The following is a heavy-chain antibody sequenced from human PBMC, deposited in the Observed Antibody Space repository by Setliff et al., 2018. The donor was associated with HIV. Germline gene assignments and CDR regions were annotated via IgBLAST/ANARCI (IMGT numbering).Heavy chain of an antibody. V-gene: IGHV4-31*03. J-gene: IGHJ6*02. CDR1: GGSISSGGYY. CDR3: ARDKWFGDLGYYYGMDV. D-gene: IGHD3-10*01. Sequence: PSETLSLTCTVSGGSISSGGYYWSWIRQHPGKGLGWIGYIYYSGSTYYNPSLKSRVTISVDTSKNQFSLKLSSVTAADTAVYYCARDKWFGDLGYYYGMDVWGQGTTVTVSS. CDR2: IYYSGST.